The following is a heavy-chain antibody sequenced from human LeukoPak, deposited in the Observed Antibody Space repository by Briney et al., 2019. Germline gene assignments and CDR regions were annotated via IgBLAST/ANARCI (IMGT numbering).Heavy chain of an antibody. V-gene: IGHV4-4*07. CDR3: ARDGGAGIAAAPAHYYFDY. J-gene: IGHJ4*02. CDR1: GGSISSYY. CDR2: IYTSGST. Sequence: PSETLSLTCTVSGGSISSYYWSWIRQPAGKGLEWIGRIYTSGSTNYNPSLKSRVTMSVDTSKNQFSLKLSSVTAADTAVYYCARDGGAGIAAAPAHYYFDYWGQGTLVTVSS. D-gene: IGHD6-13*01.